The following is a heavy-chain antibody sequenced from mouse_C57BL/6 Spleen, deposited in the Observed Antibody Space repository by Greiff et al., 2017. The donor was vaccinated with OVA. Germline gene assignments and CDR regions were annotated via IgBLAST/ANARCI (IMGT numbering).Heavy chain of an antibody. CDR3: VSITTVVAHWYFDV. J-gene: IGHJ1*03. CDR1: GFSLTSYG. CDR2: IWGDGST. Sequence: VKLVESGPGLVAPSQSLSITCTVSGFSLTSYGVSWVRQPPGKGLEWLGVIWGDGSTNYHSALISRLSISKDNSKSQVFLKLNSLQTDDTATYYCVSITTVVAHWYFDVWGTGTTVTVSS. V-gene: IGHV2-3*01. D-gene: IGHD1-1*01.